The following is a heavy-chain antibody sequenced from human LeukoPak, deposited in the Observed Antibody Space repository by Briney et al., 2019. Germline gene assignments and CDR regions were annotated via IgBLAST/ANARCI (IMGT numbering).Heavy chain of an antibody. D-gene: IGHD4/OR15-4a*01. V-gene: IGHV1-18*01. J-gene: IGHJ4*02. CDR1: GDTFTKYQ. CDR3: ARSLYGEAFDV. Sequence: GASVKASCKASGDTFTKYQFSWVRQAPGQGLEWLGWISASNGNMNYAEKVQDRITVTKDTSTSTVYMELTSLTSDDTGVYFCARSLYGEAFDVWGQGTLVTVSS. CDR2: ISASNGNM.